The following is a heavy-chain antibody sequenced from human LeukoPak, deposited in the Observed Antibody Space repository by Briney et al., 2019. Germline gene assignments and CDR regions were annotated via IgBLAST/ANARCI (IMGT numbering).Heavy chain of an antibody. CDR3: AREVAGTIGIDY. D-gene: IGHD6-19*01. V-gene: IGHV4-59*01. CDR1: GGSISSYY. Sequence: SETLSLTCTVSGGSISSYYWSWIRQPPGKGLEWIGYIYYSGSTNYNPSLKSRVTISVDTSKNQFSLKLSSVTAADTAVYYCAREVAGTIGIDYWGQGTLVTVSS. CDR2: IYYSGST. J-gene: IGHJ4*02.